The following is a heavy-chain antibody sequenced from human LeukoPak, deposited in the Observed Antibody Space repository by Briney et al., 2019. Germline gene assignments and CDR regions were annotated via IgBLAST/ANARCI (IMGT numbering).Heavy chain of an antibody. V-gene: IGHV3-21*01. CDR3: ARDPGDIVVVPAALNWFDP. D-gene: IGHD2-2*01. J-gene: IGHJ5*02. CDR1: GFTFSSYS. CDR2: ISSSSSYI. Sequence: GGSLRLSCAASGFTFSSYSMNWVRQAPGKGLEWVSSISSSSSYINYADSVKGRFTISRDNAKNSLYLQMNSLRAEDTAVYYCARDPGDIVVVPAALNWFDPWGQGTLVTVSS.